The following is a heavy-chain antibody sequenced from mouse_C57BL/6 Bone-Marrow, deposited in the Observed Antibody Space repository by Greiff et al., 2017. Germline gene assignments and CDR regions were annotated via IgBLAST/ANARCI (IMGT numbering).Heavy chain of an antibody. CDR2: IDPANGNT. CDR1: GFNIKNTY. Sequence: VQLKESVAELVRPGASVKLSCTASGFNIKNTYMHWVKQRPEQGLEWIGRIDPANGNTTYAPKFQGKATITADTSYNTAYLQLSSLTSEDTAIYYCARRMWLRWYFDVWGTGTTVTVSS. V-gene: IGHV14-3*01. CDR3: ARRMWLRWYFDV. D-gene: IGHD2-2*01. J-gene: IGHJ1*03.